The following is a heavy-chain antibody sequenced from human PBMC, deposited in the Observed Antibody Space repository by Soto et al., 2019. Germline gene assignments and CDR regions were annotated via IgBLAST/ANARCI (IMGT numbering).Heavy chain of an antibody. CDR3: AHSRNLITEDAQVGDFDY. V-gene: IGHV2-5*02. D-gene: IGHD3-10*01. CDR2: IYWDDDE. Sequence: QITLKESGPTLVKPTQTLTLTCDFSGFSLTTGGVGVGWVRQPPGEALEWLALIYWDDDERYNPSLKTRLTITKDPSKNQVVLIMTNMDPVDTATYYCAHSRNLITEDAQVGDFDYWRQGTLVTVSS. CDR1: GFSLTTGGVG. J-gene: IGHJ4*02.